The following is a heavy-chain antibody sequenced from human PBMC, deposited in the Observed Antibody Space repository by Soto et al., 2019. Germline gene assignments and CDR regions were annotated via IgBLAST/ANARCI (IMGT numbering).Heavy chain of an antibody. J-gene: IGHJ4*02. V-gene: IGHV3-21*01. D-gene: IGHD2-2*01. CDR1: GFAFNNYG. CDR2: ISKSDYT. Sequence: GGSLRLSCTVSGFAFNNYGINWVRQAPGKGLEWVSSISKSDYTYYSDSVKGRFTISRDNAKNSVSLQMNTLRVEDTAVYYCAREDSIIIPAVSDFWGQGTLVAVSS. CDR3: AREDSIIIPAVSDF.